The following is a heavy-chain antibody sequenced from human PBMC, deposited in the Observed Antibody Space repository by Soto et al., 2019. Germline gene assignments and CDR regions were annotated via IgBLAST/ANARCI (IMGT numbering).Heavy chain of an antibody. CDR1: GGSISSGGYS. J-gene: IGHJ5*02. CDR2: IYHSGST. Sequence: PSETLSLTCAVSGGSISSGGYSWSWIRQPPGKGLEWIGYIYHSGSTYYNPSLKSRVTISVDRSKHQFSLKLSSVTAADTAVYYCARAETLGGWFDPWGQGTLVTVSS. D-gene: IGHD3-16*01. CDR3: ARAETLGGWFDP. V-gene: IGHV4-30-2*01.